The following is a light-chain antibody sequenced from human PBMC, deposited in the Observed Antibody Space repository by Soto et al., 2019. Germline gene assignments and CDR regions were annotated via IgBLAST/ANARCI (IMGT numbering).Light chain of an antibody. CDR3: QQSYSTPRT. CDR1: QSLSSY. V-gene: IGKV1-39*01. J-gene: IGKJ1*01. CDR2: AAS. Sequence: DIQMTQSPSSLSASVGDRVTITCRASQSLSSYLNWYQQKPGKAPNLLIYAASSLQSGVPSRFRGSGSGTDFTLTISSLQPEDFATYYCQQSYSTPRTFGQGTKVEIK.